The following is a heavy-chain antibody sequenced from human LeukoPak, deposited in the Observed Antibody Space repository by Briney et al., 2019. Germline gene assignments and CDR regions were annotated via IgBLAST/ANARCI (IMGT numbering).Heavy chain of an antibody. CDR1: GFTVSSNY. CDR2: IYSDGST. V-gene: IGHV3-53*01. J-gene: IGHJ4*02. D-gene: IGHD6-13*01. Sequence: SGGSLRLSCAASGFTVSSNYMNWVRQAPGKGLEWVSLIYSDGSTFYADSVKGRFTVSRDNSKNPLYLEMNSLRAEDTAVYYCVRGVSGYSSTWYLGSGDYWGQGALVAVSS. CDR3: VRGVSGYSSTWYLGSGDY.